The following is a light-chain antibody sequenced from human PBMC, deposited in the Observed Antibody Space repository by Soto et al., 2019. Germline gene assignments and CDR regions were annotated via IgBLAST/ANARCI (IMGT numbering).Light chain of an antibody. V-gene: IGKV2-30*02. J-gene: IGKJ1*01. CDR2: DAS. Sequence: DVVMTQSPLSLPVTLGQPASISCRSNQSLVHSDGIAYFSWYQQKPGKAPKLLIYDASSLQSGVPSRFSGSGSGTEFTLTISSLQSEDFAEYHCQQYNNWPQTFGQGTKVDIK. CDR1: QSLVHSDGIAY. CDR3: QQYNNWPQT.